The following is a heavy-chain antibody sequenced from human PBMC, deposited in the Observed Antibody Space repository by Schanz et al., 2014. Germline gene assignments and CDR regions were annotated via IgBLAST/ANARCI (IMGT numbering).Heavy chain of an antibody. D-gene: IGHD3-10*01. V-gene: IGHV3-11*05. CDR1: GFTFRDYY. CDR2: ISGTTTYT. Sequence: QVQLVESGGGLVKPGGSLRLSCAASGFTFRDYYMSWIRQAPGKGLEWVSYISGTTTYTNYADSVKGRFTISRDNAKNSLYLQMNSLRAEDTAVFYCASGVHVSSLQKGLQFWGRGTLVIVSS. J-gene: IGHJ1*01. CDR3: ASGVHVSSLQKGLQF.